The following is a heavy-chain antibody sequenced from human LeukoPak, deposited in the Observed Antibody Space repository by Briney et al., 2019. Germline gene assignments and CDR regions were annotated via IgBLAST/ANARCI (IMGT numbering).Heavy chain of an antibody. V-gene: IGHV4-39*07. J-gene: IGHJ5*02. CDR3: ARDYELERRESSGFWFDP. CDR1: GGSISSSPYY. CDR2: IYYSGST. D-gene: IGHD1-1*01. Sequence: SETLSLTCTVSGGSISSSPYYWGWIRQPPGKGLEWIGSIYYSGSTYYNPSLKSRVTISVDTSKNQFSLKLSSVTAADTAVYYCARDYELERRESSGFWFDPWGQGTLVTVSS.